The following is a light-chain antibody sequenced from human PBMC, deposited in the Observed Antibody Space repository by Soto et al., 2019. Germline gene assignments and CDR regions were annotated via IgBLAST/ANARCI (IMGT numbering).Light chain of an antibody. CDR3: SSYTSSNTVV. CDR2: DVS. V-gene: IGLV2-14*01. CDR1: SSDVGGYNY. J-gene: IGLJ2*01. Sequence: QSVLTQPASVSGSPGQSITISCTGTSSDVGGYNYVSWYQQHPGKAPKLIIYDVSDRPSGVSSRFSGSKSGNTASLTISGLQAEDEADYYCSSYTSSNTVVFGGGTQLTVL.